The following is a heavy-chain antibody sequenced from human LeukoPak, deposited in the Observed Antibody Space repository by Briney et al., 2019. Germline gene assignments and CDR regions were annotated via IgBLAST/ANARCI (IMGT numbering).Heavy chain of an antibody. J-gene: IGHJ4*02. CDR1: VFLHGEYA. Sequence: GVPLRLLCSPCVFLHGEYAMRGVREAPGRGREGVGFIRSKAFGGTTEYAASVKARFTIARDNSKSIACLQTNSLTTEDTAVYYCTSLRIAVAGYEGDYWGQGTLVTVSS. D-gene: IGHD6-19*01. CDR3: TSLRIAVAGYEGDY. CDR2: IRSKAFGGTT. V-gene: IGHV3-49*04.